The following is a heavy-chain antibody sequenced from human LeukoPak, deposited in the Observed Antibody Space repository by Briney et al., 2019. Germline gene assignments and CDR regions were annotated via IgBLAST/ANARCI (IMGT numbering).Heavy chain of an antibody. Sequence: GGFLRLSCAASGFTFSNYWLSWVRQAPGKGLEWVANIKQDGSEKYFVDSVKGRFTISRDNAKNSLYLQMNSLRAEDTAVYYCARDSGYRDYWGQGTLVTVFS. V-gene: IGHV3-7*03. J-gene: IGHJ4*02. CDR3: ARDSGYRDY. CDR2: IKQDGSEK. CDR1: GFTFSNYW. D-gene: IGHD3-9*01.